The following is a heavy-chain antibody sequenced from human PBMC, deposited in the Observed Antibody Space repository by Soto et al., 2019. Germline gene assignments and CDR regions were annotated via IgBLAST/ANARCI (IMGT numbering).Heavy chain of an antibody. D-gene: IGHD2-8*02. Sequence: QVQLVQSGAEVKKPGSSVKVSCKASGGTFSSYAISWVRQAPGQGLEWMGGIIPIFGTANYAQKFQGRVTXTXAXXTSTASRAVSSLRSEDTAVDYGASLLVWQVVTNDYWGQGTLVTVSS. CDR2: IIPIFGTA. V-gene: IGHV1-69*05. CDR3: ASLLVWQVVTNDY. J-gene: IGHJ4*02. CDR1: GGTFSSYA.